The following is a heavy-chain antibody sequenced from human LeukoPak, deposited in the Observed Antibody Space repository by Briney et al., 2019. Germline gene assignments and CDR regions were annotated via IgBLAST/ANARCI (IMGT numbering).Heavy chain of an antibody. D-gene: IGHD3-9*01. V-gene: IGHV3-23*01. J-gene: IGHJ4*02. CDR3: AKARNYDILTGYVDY. CDR1: GFTFSSYA. CDR2: ISGSGGST. Sequence: PGGSLRLSCAASGFTFSSYAMSWVRQAPGKGLEWVSAISGSGGSTYYADSVKGRFTISRDNSKNTLYLQMNSLRAEDTAVYYCAKARNYDILTGYVDYWGQGNLVTVSS.